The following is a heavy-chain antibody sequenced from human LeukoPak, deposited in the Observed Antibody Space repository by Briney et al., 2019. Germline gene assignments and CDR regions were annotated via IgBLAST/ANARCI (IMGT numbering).Heavy chain of an antibody. J-gene: IGHJ4*02. Sequence: GESLKISCKGSGYSFTSYWIAWVRQMPGKGLEWMGIIYPGDSDTRYSPSFQGQVTISADKSISTAYLQWSSLKASDTAMYYCARRGRSSGSYKPHRNFDYWGQGTLVTVSS. CDR2: IYPGDSDT. CDR1: GYSFTSYW. V-gene: IGHV5-51*01. CDR3: ARRGRSSGSYKPHRNFDY. D-gene: IGHD1-26*01.